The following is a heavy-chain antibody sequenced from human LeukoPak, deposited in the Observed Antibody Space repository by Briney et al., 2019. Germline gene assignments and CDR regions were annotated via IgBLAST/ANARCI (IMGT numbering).Heavy chain of an antibody. V-gene: IGHV1-2*02. CDR2: INPNSGAT. CDR3: ARGGYSSGGSLGFGP. Sequence: ASVRVSCKASGYTFTGYYMHWARQAPGQGLEWMGWINPNSGATNYAQRFQGRVTVTRDTSISTAYMKLSRLTSGDTAVYYCARGGYSSGGSLGFGPWGQGTLVTVSS. D-gene: IGHD6-19*01. CDR1: GYTFTGYY. J-gene: IGHJ5*02.